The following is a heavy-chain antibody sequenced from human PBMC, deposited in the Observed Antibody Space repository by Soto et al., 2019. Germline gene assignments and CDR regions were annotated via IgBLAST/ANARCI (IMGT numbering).Heavy chain of an antibody. V-gene: IGHV4-4*02. CDR1: GGSISSSNW. D-gene: IGHD1-26*01. Sequence: QVQLKESGPGLVKASGTLSLTCAVSGGSISSSNWWSCVRQPPGKGLEWIGEIYHSGSTNYNPSLKSRVTISVDKSKNQCYLKLSSVTAADTAVYYCARVSGSYYYGMDVWGQGTTVTVSS. CDR3: ARVSGSYYYGMDV. CDR2: IYHSGST. J-gene: IGHJ6*02.